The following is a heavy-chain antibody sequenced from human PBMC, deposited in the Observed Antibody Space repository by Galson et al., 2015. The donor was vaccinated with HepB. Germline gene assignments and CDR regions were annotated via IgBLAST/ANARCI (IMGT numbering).Heavy chain of an antibody. CDR2: IIPIFGTV. CDR3: ARGGFWIAAAGENYYYMDV. CDR1: GGTFSSYA. D-gene: IGHD6-13*01. V-gene: IGHV1-69*13. J-gene: IGHJ6*03. Sequence: SVKVSCKASGGTFSSYAISWVRQAPGQGLEWMGGIIPIFGTVNYAQKFQGRVTITADESTSTAYMELSSLRSEDTAVYYCARGGFWIAAAGENYYYMDVWGKGTTVTVSS.